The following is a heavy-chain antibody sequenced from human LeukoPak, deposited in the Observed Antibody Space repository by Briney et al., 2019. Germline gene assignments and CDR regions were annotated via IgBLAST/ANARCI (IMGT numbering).Heavy chain of an antibody. CDR1: GFTFSSYE. CDR2: ISSSGSTI. CDR3: VRYRRFQVKGYNPGYGMDV. D-gene: IGHD1-14*01. Sequence: PGGSLRLSCAATGFTFSSYEMNWVSQAPGKGLEWVSYISSSGSTIYYADTVKGRFTISRDNAKNSLYLQMNSLRAEDTAVYYCVRYRRFQVKGYNPGYGMDVWGQGTTVTVSS. J-gene: IGHJ6*02. V-gene: IGHV3-48*03.